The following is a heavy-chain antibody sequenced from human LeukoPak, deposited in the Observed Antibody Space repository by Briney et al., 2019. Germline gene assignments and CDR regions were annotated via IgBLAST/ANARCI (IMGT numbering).Heavy chain of an antibody. V-gene: IGHV1-8*01. CDR1: GYTFTSYD. CDR2: MNPNSGNT. Sequence: GASVKVSCKASGYTFTSYDINWVRQATGQGLEWMGWMNPNSGNTGYAQKFQGRVTMTRNTSISTAYMELSSLRSKDTAVYYCARVSYCSSTSCYAHYYYYYYMDVWGKGTTVTISS. CDR3: ARVSYCSSTSCYAHYYYYYYMDV. J-gene: IGHJ6*03. D-gene: IGHD2-2*01.